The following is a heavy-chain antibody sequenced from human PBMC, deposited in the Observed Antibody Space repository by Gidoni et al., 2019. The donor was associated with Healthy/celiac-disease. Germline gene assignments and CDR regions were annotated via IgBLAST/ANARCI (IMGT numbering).Heavy chain of an antibody. J-gene: IGHJ6*02. CDR1: GFPFSSYG. V-gene: IGHV3-30*18. CDR2: ISYDGSNK. D-gene: IGHD6-19*01. CDR3: AKDRAAVAWGGMDV. Sequence: QVQLVESGGGVVQPGRSLRLSCAASGFPFSSYGMHWVRQAPGKGLEWVAVISYDGSNKYYADSVKGRFTISRDNSKNTLYLQMNSLRAEDTAVYYCAKDRAAVAWGGMDVWGQGTTVTVSS.